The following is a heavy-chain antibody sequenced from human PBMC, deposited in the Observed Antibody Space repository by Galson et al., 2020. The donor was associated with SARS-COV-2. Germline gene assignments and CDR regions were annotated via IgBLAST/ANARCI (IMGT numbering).Heavy chain of an antibody. Sequence: SQTLSLTCAISGDSVSSDSAAWNWIRQSPSRGLEWLGRTYYRSKWYYDYAVSVRSRVAINPDTSKNQFSLQLNSVTPEDTAVYYCARDHLYSLDYWGQGSPVTVSS. CDR3: ARDHLYSLDY. CDR2: TYYRSKWYY. V-gene: IGHV6-1*01. D-gene: IGHD1-26*01. CDR1: GDSVSSDSAA. J-gene: IGHJ4*02.